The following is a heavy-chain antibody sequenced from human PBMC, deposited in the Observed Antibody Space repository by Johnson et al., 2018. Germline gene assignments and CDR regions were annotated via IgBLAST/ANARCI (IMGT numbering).Heavy chain of an antibody. CDR2: IFYSGTT. CDR3: VRTGGVFAFDM. D-gene: IGHD2-8*02. J-gene: IGHJ3*02. CDR1: GGAIINGDYY. V-gene: IGHV4-30-4*01. Sequence: QVQLQESGPGLVKPSQTLSLTCTVSGGAIINGDYYWSWIRQSPTKGLEWIGYIFYSGTTYYNPSFTSRISISLDTSKNQFSLRLNSVTVADTALYYCVRTGGVFAFDMWGRGARVTVSS.